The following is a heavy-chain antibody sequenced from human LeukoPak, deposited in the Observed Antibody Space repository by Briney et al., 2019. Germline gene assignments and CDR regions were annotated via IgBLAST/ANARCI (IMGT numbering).Heavy chain of an antibody. Sequence: SETLSLTCTVSGGSISSSSYYWGWIRQPPGKGLEWIGSIYYSGSTYYNPSLKSRVTISVDTSKNQFSLKLSSVTAADTAVYYCARELRQLLPDYWGQGTLVTVSS. J-gene: IGHJ4*02. CDR2: IYYSGST. V-gene: IGHV4-39*07. CDR3: ARELRQLLPDY. D-gene: IGHD2-15*01. CDR1: GGSISSSSYY.